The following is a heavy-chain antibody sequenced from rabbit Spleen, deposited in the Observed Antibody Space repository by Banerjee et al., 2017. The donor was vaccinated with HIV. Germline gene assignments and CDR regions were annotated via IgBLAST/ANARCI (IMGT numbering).Heavy chain of an antibody. D-gene: IGHD2-1*01. CDR2: INANSGTT. Sequence: QEQVEESGGDLVKPEGSLTLTCTASGFSFSYSYVMCWVRQAPGKGLEWIACINANSGTTVYATWAKGRFTISRPSSTTVALQMTSLTAADTATYFCARAGEGGYGYLDLWGQGTLVTVS. V-gene: IGHV1S45*01. CDR3: ARAGEGGYGYLDL. CDR1: GFSFSYSYV. J-gene: IGHJ4*01.